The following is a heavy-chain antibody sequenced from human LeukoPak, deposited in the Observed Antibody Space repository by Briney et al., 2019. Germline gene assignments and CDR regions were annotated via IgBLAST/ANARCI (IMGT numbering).Heavy chain of an antibody. Sequence: WGSLRLSCAASGFTFSGSAMHWVRQASGKGLEWVGRIRSKANSYATAYAASVKGRFTISRDDSKNTAYLQMNSLKTEDTAVYYCTRGDDSGSYYGYYYYMDVWGKGTTVTVSS. CDR2: IRSKANSYAT. J-gene: IGHJ6*03. D-gene: IGHD1-26*01. V-gene: IGHV3-73*01. CDR1: GFTFSGSA. CDR3: TRGDDSGSYYGYYYYMDV.